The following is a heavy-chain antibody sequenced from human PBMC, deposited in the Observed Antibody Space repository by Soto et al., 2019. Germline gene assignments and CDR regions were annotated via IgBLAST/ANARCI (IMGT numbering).Heavy chain of an antibody. V-gene: IGHV3-30*18. CDR1: GFTFSSYG. Sequence: GGSLRLSCAASGFTFSSYGIHWVRQAPGKGLEWVAVISYDGSNKYYADSVKGRFTISRDNSKHTLYLQMNSLRAEDTAVYYCAKVSFWHYYDSSGYQGLTDYWGQGTLVTVSS. CDR3: AKVSFWHYYDSSGYQGLTDY. D-gene: IGHD3-22*01. CDR2: ISYDGSNK. J-gene: IGHJ4*02.